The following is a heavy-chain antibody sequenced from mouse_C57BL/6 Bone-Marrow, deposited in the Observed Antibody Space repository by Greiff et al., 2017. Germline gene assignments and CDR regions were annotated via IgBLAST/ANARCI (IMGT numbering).Heavy chain of an antibody. Sequence: EVQLQQSGAELVRPGASVKLSCTASGFNFTDYYMHWVKQRPEQGLEWIGRIDPENGDTAYASKFQGKATMTADTSSNTAYLQLSSLTSEDTAVYYCTTFYGSSFDYWGQGTTLTVSA. CDR3: TTFYGSSFDY. CDR1: GFNFTDYY. CDR2: IDPENGDT. V-gene: IGHV14-4*01. D-gene: IGHD1-1*01. J-gene: IGHJ2*01.